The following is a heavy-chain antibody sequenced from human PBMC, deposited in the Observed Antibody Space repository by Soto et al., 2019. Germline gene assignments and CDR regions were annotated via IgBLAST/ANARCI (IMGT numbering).Heavy chain of an antibody. V-gene: IGHV1-46*01. D-gene: IGHD3-22*01. CDR1: GYTFTSYY. CDR3: ARDPNYYDSRSLGFDY. J-gene: IGHJ4*02. Sequence: QVQLVQSGAEVKKPGASVKVSCKASGYTFTSYYMHWVRQAPGQGLEWMGIINPSGGSTSYAQKFQGRVTMTRYTSTSTVYMELSSLRSEDTAVYYCARDPNYYDSRSLGFDYWGQGTLVTVSS. CDR2: INPSGGST.